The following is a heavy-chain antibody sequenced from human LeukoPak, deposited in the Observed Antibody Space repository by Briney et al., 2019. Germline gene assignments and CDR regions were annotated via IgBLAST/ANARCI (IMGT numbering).Heavy chain of an antibody. CDR1: GFTFSSYA. Sequence: PGGSLRLSCAASGFTFSSYAMSWVRQAPGKGLEWVSAISGSGGSTYYAGSVKGRFTISRDNSKNTLYLQMNSLRAEDTAVYYCAKHLKVYADYYYYYMDVWGKGTTVTVSS. J-gene: IGHJ6*03. D-gene: IGHD2-8*01. CDR2: ISGSGGST. CDR3: AKHLKVYADYYYYYMDV. V-gene: IGHV3-23*01.